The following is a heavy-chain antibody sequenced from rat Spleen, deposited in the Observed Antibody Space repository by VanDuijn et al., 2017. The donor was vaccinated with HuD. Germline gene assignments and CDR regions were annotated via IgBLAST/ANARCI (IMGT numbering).Heavy chain of an antibody. CDR2: ISYEGSST. D-gene: IGHD1-2*01. Sequence: EVQLVESGGGLVQPGRSLKLSCAASGFTFSDSYMAWVRQAPKKGMEWVASISYEGSSTYYGDSVKGRFTISRDNAKSTLYLQMNSLRSEDTDTYYCARPDSSLYVMDAWGQGASVTVSS. J-gene: IGHJ4*01. V-gene: IGHV5-22*01. CDR3: ARPDSSLYVMDA. CDR1: GFTFSDSY.